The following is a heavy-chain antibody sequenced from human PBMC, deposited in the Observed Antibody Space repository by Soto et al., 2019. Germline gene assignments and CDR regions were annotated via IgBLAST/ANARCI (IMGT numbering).Heavy chain of an antibody. CDR1: GLFSSYW. CDR3: ARGPTDYSTSGYFGDY. J-gene: IGHJ4*01. D-gene: IGHD6-13*01. CDR2: IDSAGTTI. V-gene: IGHV3-74*01. Sequence: GGSLRLSCAASGLFSSYWMHWVRQAPGKGLVWVSRIDSAGTTINYADSVKGRFTISRDNAQNTLYLQMDSLRVEDTAVYYCARGPTDYSTSGYFGDYWGQGVLVTVSS.